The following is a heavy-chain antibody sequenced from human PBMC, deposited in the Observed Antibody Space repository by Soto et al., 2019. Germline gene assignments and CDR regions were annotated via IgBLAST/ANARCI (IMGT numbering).Heavy chain of an antibody. CDR1: VTGYY. V-gene: IGHV4-34*01. D-gene: IGHD2-2*01. Sequence: VTGYYMHWIRQPPGKGLEWIGEINHSGSTNYNPSLKSRVTISVDTSKNQFSLKLSSVTAADTAVYYCARGSPIPAATFDYWGQGTLVTVSS. CDR2: INHSGST. J-gene: IGHJ4*02. CDR3: ARGSPIPAATFDY.